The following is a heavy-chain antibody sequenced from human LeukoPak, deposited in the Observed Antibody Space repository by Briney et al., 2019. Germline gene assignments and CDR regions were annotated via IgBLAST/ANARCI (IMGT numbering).Heavy chain of an antibody. CDR1: GGTFSSYA. CDR3: ARDQRSSSWYGSFDY. CDR2: IIPIFGTA. Sequence: SVKVSCKASGGTFSSYAISGVRQARGQGLEWMGWIIPIFGTANYAQKFQGRVTITTDESTSTAYMELSSLRSEDTAVYYCARDQRSSSWYGSFDYWGQGTLVTVSS. D-gene: IGHD6-13*01. V-gene: IGHV1-69*05. J-gene: IGHJ4*02.